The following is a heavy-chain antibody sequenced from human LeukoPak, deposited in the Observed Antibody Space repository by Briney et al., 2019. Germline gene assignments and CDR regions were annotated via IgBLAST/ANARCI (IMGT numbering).Heavy chain of an antibody. CDR3: AMPESPSPY. Sequence: PGGSLRLSCAPSGLTFSNYAMTWVRQAPGNGQEWVSGISAGSGSTYYADSVKGRFTISRDNSKNTLYLQMSSLRAEDTAIYYFAMPESPSPYWGQGTLVTVSS. CDR2: ISAGSGST. V-gene: IGHV3-23*01. J-gene: IGHJ4*02. CDR1: GLTFSNYA.